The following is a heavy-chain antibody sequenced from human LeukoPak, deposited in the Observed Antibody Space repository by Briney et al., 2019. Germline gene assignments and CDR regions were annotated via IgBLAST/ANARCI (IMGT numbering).Heavy chain of an antibody. J-gene: IGHJ4*02. CDR2: IYHSGSI. Sequence: SETLSLTCTVSGYSISSGYYWGWIRQPPGKGLEWIGSIYHSGSIYYNPSLKGRVTISVDTSKNQFSLKLSSVTAADTAVYYCARMYDSSGYYYPFDYWGQGTLVTVSS. CDR3: ARMYDSSGYYYPFDY. V-gene: IGHV4-38-2*02. CDR1: GYSISSGYY. D-gene: IGHD3-22*01.